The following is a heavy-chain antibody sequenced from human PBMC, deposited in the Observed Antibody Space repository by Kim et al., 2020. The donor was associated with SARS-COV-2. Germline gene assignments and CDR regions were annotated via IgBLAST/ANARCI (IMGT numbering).Heavy chain of an antibody. V-gene: IGHV1-3*01. D-gene: IGHD3-10*01. CDR1: GFTFSDYA. J-gene: IGHJ4*02. CDR2: INAGSGNT. CDR3: ARERFGGSFDY. Sequence: SVKVSCKASGFTFSDYAMYWVRQAPGQRLEWMGWINAGSGNTRYSQKFQGRVTITWDTSASTAYMDLTSLRFEDTAVYYCARERFGGSFDYWGQGTLVT.